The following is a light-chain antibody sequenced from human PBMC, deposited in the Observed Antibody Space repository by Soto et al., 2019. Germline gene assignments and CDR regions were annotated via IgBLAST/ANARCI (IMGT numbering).Light chain of an antibody. CDR1: QSVSSSY. CDR2: GAS. Sequence: EIVLTQSPGTLALSPGERATLSCRASQSVSSSYLAWYQQKPGQAPRLLIYGASSRATGIPDRFSGSGSGTEFTLTISRLEPEDFAVYYCQQYGSSPLTFGQGTKVAIK. V-gene: IGKV3-20*01. CDR3: QQYGSSPLT. J-gene: IGKJ1*01.